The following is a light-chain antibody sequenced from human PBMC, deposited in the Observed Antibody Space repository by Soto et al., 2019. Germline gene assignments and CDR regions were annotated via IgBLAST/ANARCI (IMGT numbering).Light chain of an antibody. CDR1: VLGSRY. J-gene: IGLJ1*01. CDR2: QHN. V-gene: IGLV3-1*01. CDR3: QAWDSFTGV. Sequence: SYELTQPPSVSVSPGQTASITCSGDVLGSRYASWYQQKPGQSPLLVIYQHNKRPSGIPDRFSVSKSVNTATLTISGTQAMDEADYFCQAWDSFTGVFGTGTKLNVL.